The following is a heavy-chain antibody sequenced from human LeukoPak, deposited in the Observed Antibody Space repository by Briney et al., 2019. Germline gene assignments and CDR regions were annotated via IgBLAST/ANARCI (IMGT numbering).Heavy chain of an antibody. J-gene: IGHJ4*02. D-gene: IGHD5-12*01. CDR3: ARAPYSGYDFRESATCFDY. CDR2: INSDGSGT. Sequence: GGSLRLSCAASGFTLSTYSMNWVRQAPGKGLVWVSRINSDGSGTSHADSVRGRFTISRDKSKNTLYLQMNSLRAEDTAVYYCARAPYSGYDFRESATCFDYWGQGTLVTVSS. V-gene: IGHV3-74*01. CDR1: GFTLSTYS.